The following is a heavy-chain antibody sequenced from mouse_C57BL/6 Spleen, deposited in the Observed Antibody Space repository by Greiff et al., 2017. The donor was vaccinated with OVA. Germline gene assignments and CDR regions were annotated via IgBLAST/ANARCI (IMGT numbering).Heavy chain of an antibody. CDR3: ARQGYSPYFDV. CDR1: GFTFSSYG. V-gene: IGHV5-6*01. CDR2: ISSGGSYT. J-gene: IGHJ1*03. D-gene: IGHD2-14*01. Sequence: EVQVVESGGDLVKPGGSLKLSCAASGFTFSSYGMSWVRQTPDKRLEWVATISSGGSYTYYPDSVKGRFTISRDNAKNTLYLQMSSLKSEDTAMYYCARQGYSPYFDVWGTGTTVTVSS.